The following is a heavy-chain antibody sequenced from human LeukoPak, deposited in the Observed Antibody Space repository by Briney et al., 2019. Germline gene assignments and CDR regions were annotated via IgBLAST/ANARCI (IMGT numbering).Heavy chain of an antibody. CDR1: GFIFSNSG. CDR3: ARGIGHYYYNMDV. J-gene: IGHJ6*02. V-gene: IGHV3-33*01. CDR2: IWFDGYEK. Sequence: PGRSLRLSCAASGFIFSNSGMHWVRQAPGKGLEWVAVIWFDGYEKYYADSVKGRFTISRDNSRNTLYLQMNSLRAEDTAVYYCARGIGHYYYNMDVWGQGTTVTVSS.